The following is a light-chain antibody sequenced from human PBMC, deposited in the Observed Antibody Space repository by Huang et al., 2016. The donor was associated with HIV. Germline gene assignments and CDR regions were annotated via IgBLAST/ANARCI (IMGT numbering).Light chain of an antibody. J-gene: IGKJ4*01. CDR3: QQYLSSPLT. Sequence: DIVLTQSPGTLSLSPRERAALSCRASQNITNNFLAGYQQRSGQTPRLLIYGASNRAMGIPDRFSGSGSGTDFTPIISRLEPQDSAVYYCQQYLSSPLTFGGGTNVEIK. CDR2: GAS. V-gene: IGKV3-20*01. CDR1: QNITNNF.